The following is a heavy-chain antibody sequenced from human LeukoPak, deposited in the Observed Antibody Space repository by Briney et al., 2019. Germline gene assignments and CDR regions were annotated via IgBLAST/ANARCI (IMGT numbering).Heavy chain of an antibody. CDR2: INPSGGST. Sequence: GASVKVSCKVSGYTFTSYYMHWVRQAPGQGLEWMGIINPSGGSTSYAQKFQGRVTMTRDTSTSTVYMELSSLRSEDTAVYYCARDRGSYRTFDYWGQGTLVTVSS. CDR1: GYTFTSYY. J-gene: IGHJ4*02. D-gene: IGHD1-26*01. V-gene: IGHV1-46*01. CDR3: ARDRGSYRTFDY.